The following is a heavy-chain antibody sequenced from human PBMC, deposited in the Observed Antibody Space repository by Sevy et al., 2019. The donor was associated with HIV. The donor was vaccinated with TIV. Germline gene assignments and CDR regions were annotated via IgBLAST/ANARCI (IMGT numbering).Heavy chain of an antibody. CDR2: IVVGSGNT. D-gene: IGHD2-8*01. J-gene: IGHJ4*02. CDR3: AARYCTNGVCYIGGFFDY. V-gene: IGHV1-58*01. CDR1: GFTFTSSA. Sequence: ASVKVSCKASGFTFTSSAVQWVRQARGQRLEWIGWIVVGSGNTNYAQKFQERVTITRDMSTSTAYMEPSSLRSEDTAVYYCAARYCTNGVCYIGGFFDYWGQGTLVTVSS.